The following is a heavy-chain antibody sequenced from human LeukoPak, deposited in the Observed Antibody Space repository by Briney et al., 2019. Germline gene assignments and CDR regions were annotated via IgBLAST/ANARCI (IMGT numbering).Heavy chain of an antibody. Sequence: GGSLRLSCAASGFMFNNYWMHWVRQAPGKGLVWVSRMNVDGSSISYADSVKGRFTVSRDNSKNTLYLQMNSLRAEDTALYYCVRDDDRPDNGLDYWGQGTLVTVFS. CDR2: MNVDGSSI. CDR1: GFMFNNYW. D-gene: IGHD3-22*01. V-gene: IGHV3-74*01. CDR3: VRDDDRPDNGLDY. J-gene: IGHJ4*02.